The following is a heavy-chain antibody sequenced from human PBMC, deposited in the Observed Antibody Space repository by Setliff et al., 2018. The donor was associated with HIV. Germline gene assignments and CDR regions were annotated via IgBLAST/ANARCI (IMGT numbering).Heavy chain of an antibody. CDR2: IKSKTDGETE. V-gene: IGHV3-15*05. D-gene: IGHD2-15*01. J-gene: IGHJ4*02. CDR1: GFTFTNAW. CDR3: TRTPGAWQNYFDY. Sequence: GGSLRLSCAASGFTFTNAWMSWVRQAPGKGLEWVGRIKSKTDGETEDYAAPVKGRFTISRDDSRSTLYLQMNSLKSEDTAIYYCTRTPGAWQNYFDYWGQGTPVTVSS.